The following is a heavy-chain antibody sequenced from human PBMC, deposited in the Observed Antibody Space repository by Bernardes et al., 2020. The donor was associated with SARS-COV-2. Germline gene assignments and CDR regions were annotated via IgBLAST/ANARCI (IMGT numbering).Heavy chain of an antibody. V-gene: IGHV3-53*04. D-gene: IGHD3-10*01. CDR2: IYLSGDT. Sequence: GGSLRLSCAASGFTVNTNYINWVRQAPGKGLEWVSVIYLSGDTYYADSVRGRFTISRHNAENTVYLQMNSLTPDDTAVYYCARDAPEMIRGVRRHYFAMDLWGKGTTVTVSS. CDR1: GFTVNTNY. J-gene: IGHJ6*04. CDR3: ARDAPEMIRGVRRHYFAMDL.